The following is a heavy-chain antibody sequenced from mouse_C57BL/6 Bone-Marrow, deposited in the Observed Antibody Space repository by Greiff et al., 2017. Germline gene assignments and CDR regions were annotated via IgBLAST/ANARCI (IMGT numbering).Heavy chain of an antibody. J-gene: IGHJ1*03. Sequence: QVQLQQSGAELVKPGASVKMSCKASGYTFTSYWITWVKQRPGQGLEWIGDIYPGSGSTNYNEKFKSKATLTVDTSSSTAYMQLSSLTSEDSAVYYCARDPLLLLRVDVWGTGTTVTVSS. D-gene: IGHD1-1*01. CDR1: GYTFTSYW. CDR3: ARDPLLLLRVDV. V-gene: IGHV1-55*01. CDR2: IYPGSGST.